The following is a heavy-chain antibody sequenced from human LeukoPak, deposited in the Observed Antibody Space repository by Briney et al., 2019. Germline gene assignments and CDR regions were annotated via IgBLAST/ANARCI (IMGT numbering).Heavy chain of an antibody. Sequence: GGSLRLSCAASGFTFSSYTMNWVRQAPGKGLEWVSGINWNGGSTGYADSVKGRFTISRDNAKNSLYLQMNSLRAEDTALYYCARSLIAVASDLGYWGQGTLVTVSS. D-gene: IGHD6-19*01. V-gene: IGHV3-20*04. CDR3: ARSLIAVASDLGY. J-gene: IGHJ4*02. CDR1: GFTFSSYT. CDR2: INWNGGST.